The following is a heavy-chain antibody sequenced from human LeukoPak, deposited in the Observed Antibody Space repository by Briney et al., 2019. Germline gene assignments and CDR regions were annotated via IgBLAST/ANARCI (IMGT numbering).Heavy chain of an antibody. CDR1: GFTFSSYS. D-gene: IGHD2-15*01. CDR2: ISSSSSYI. Sequence: GGSLRLSCAASGFTFSSYSMNWVRQAPGKGLEWVSFISSSSSYIYYADSVKGRFTISRDNAKNSLYLQMNSLRAEDTAVYYCAREVSSMTYTPLNWFGPWGQGTLVTVSS. V-gene: IGHV3-21*01. J-gene: IGHJ5*02. CDR3: AREVSSMTYTPLNWFGP.